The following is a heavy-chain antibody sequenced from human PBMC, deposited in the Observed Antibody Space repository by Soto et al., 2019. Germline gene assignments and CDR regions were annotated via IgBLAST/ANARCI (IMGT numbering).Heavy chain of an antibody. Sequence: ASVKVSCKASGYTFTSYYMHWVRQAPGQGLEWMGIINPSRGSTSYAQKFQGRVTMTRDTSTSSVYMDLSSLRSEYTSVYYCATDRPLSDILTGSPYCMDVWGQGTTVTFSS. V-gene: IGHV1-46*01. CDR3: ATDRPLSDILTGSPYCMDV. D-gene: IGHD3-9*01. CDR2: INPSRGST. CDR1: GYTFTSYY. J-gene: IGHJ6*02.